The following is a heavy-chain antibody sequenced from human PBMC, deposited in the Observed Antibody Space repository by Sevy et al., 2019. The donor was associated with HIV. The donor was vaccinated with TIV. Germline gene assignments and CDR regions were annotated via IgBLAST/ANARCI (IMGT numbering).Heavy chain of an antibody. V-gene: IGHV1-69*13. CDR1: GGNFRNYV. J-gene: IGHJ4*02. CDR3: ARPYPCGGACYYFGS. Sequence: ASVKVSCKASGGNFRNYVISWVRQAPGQGLEWMGGIIPTSGTANYAQKFQGRVTIIADESTSTAYMELSSLRSEDTAVYYCARPYPCGGACYYFGSWGQGTLVTVSS. CDR2: IIPTSGTA. D-gene: IGHD2-21*02.